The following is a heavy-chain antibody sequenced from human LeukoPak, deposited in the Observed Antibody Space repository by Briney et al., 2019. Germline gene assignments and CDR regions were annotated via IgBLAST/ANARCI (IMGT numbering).Heavy chain of an antibody. J-gene: IGHJ4*02. D-gene: IGHD1-26*01. CDR2: ITASGTAM. CDR1: GFTFSSYS. CDR3: ASSGSYRFDY. Sequence: GSLRLSCAASGFTFSSYSMNWVRQAPGKGLEGVSHITASGTAMFYADSAKGRFTISRDNAKNSLYLQMNSLRDEVTAVYYCASSGSYRFDYWGQGTLVTVSS. V-gene: IGHV3-48*02.